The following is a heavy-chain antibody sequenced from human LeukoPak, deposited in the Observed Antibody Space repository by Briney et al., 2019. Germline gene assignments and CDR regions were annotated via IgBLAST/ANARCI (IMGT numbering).Heavy chain of an antibody. CDR1: GYSFTTYW. J-gene: IGHJ5*02. CDR3: ARCPDYDSSGSNWFDP. Sequence: GESLKISCKGSGYSFTTYWIGWVRQMPGKGLEWMGFIYPGDSDTRYSPSFQGQVTFSADKSISTAYLQWSSLKASDTAMYYCARCPDYDSSGSNWFDPWGQGTLVTVSS. V-gene: IGHV5-51*01. D-gene: IGHD3-22*01. CDR2: IYPGDSDT.